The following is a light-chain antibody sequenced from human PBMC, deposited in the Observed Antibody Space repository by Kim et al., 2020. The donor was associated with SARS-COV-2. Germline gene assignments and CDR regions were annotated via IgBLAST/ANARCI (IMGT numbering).Light chain of an antibody. CDR1: KLGDKY. CDR3: QAWDSGTDNYV. J-gene: IGLJ1*01. V-gene: IGLV3-1*01. CDR2: QDN. Sequence: SYELTQPPSVSVSPGQTASITCSGYKLGDKYVSWYQQKPGQSPVVVIYQDNQRPSGIPVRFSGSNSGNTATLTISGIQAMDEADYYCQAWDSGTDNYV.